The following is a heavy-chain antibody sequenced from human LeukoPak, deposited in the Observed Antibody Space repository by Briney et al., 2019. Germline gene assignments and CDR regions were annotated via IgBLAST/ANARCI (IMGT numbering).Heavy chain of an antibody. CDR2: ITSTDRNL. V-gene: IGHV3-21*04. D-gene: IGHD3-22*01. Sequence: GGSLRLSCAGSGFTFSSYSMSWIRQAPGKGLEWVSSITSTDRNLDYADSVKGRFTISRDNAKSSLFLQMNILRAEDTAMYYCARRTYYDSSGYLIWGQGTMVTVSS. J-gene: IGHJ3*02. CDR1: GFTFSSYS. CDR3: ARRTYYDSSGYLI.